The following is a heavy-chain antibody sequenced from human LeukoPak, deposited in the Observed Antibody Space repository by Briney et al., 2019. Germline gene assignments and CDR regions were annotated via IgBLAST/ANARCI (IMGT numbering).Heavy chain of an antibody. CDR2: ISISSNYI. CDR1: GFTFSNYN. V-gene: IGHV3-21*01. Sequence: GGSLRLSCAASGFTFSNYNMNWVRQAPAKGLEWVSCISISSNYIYYPDSVKGRFTISRDNAKNSLYLQMNSLRAEDTAVYYCARDGGGGLDYWGQGTLVTVSS. D-gene: IGHD2-15*01. CDR3: ARDGGGGLDY. J-gene: IGHJ4*02.